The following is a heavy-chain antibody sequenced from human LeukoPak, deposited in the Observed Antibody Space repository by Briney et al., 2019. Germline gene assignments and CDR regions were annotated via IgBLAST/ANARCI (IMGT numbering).Heavy chain of an antibody. CDR1: GFTFSYYW. Sequence: GGSLRLSCTASGFTFSYYWMHWVRQAPGKGPVWVSRINTDGSSTTCADSVKGRFTISRDNAKNTLYLQMNSLGAEDTAVYYCARLVITGRLDPWGQGTLVTVSS. CDR3: ARLVITGRLDP. CDR2: INTDGSST. D-gene: IGHD1-26*01. J-gene: IGHJ5*02. V-gene: IGHV3-74*01.